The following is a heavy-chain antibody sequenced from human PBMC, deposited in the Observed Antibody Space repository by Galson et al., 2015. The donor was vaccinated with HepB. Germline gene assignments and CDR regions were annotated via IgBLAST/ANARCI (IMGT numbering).Heavy chain of an antibody. V-gene: IGHV6-1*01. J-gene: IGHJ4*02. D-gene: IGHD5-18*01. Sequence: AISGDSVSSNSAAWNWIRQSPSRGLEWLGRTYYRSRWYNDYAVSVKSRITINPDTSKNQFSLQLNSVTPEATAVYYCARGNSYGYFPLYYFDYWGQGTLVAVAS. CDR3: ARGNSYGYFPLYYFDY. CDR1: GDSVSSNSAA. CDR2: TYYRSRWYN.